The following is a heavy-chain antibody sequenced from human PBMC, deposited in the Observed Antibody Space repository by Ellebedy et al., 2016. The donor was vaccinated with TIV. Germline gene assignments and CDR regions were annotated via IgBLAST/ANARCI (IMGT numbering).Heavy chain of an antibody. D-gene: IGHD3-9*01. J-gene: IGHJ6*02. CDR2: INHSGST. CDR1: GGSFSGYY. Sequence: SETLSLTXAVYGGSFSGYYWSWIRQPPGKGLEWIGEINHSGSTNYNPSLKSRVTISVDTSKNQFSLKLSSVTAADTAVYYCARGGYDILTGYYGVGMDVWGQGTTVTVSS. V-gene: IGHV4-34*01. CDR3: ARGGYDILTGYYGVGMDV.